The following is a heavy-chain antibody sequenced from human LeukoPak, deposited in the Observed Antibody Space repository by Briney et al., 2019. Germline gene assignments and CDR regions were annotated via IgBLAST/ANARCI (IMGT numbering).Heavy chain of an antibody. D-gene: IGHD6-13*01. J-gene: IGHJ6*03. V-gene: IGHV4-59*01. Sequence: SETLSLTCTVSGGSISSYYWSWFRQPPGKGLEWIGYIYYSGSTNYNPSLKSRVTISVDTSKNQFSLKLSSVTAADTAVYYCAREKRQQLVLYYYYYMDVWGKGTTVTVSS. CDR3: AREKRQQLVLYYYYYMDV. CDR2: IYYSGST. CDR1: GGSISSYY.